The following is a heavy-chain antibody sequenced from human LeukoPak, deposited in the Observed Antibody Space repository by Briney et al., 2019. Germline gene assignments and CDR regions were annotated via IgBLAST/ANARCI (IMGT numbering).Heavy chain of an antibody. CDR1: GYTFTSYD. CDR2: MNPNSGNT. Sequence: ASVKVSCKASGYTFTSYDINWVRQATGQGLEWMGWMNPNSGNTGYAQKFQGRVTMTRNTSISTAYMELSSLRSEDTVVYYCARGRGWLPQNDYWGQGTLVTVSS. D-gene: IGHD5-24*01. V-gene: IGHV1-8*01. CDR3: ARGRGWLPQNDY. J-gene: IGHJ4*02.